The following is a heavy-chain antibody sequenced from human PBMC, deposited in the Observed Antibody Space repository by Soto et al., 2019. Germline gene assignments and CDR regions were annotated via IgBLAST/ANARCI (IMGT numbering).Heavy chain of an antibody. CDR1: GYTFTSYG. CDR2: ISAYNGNT. CDR3: ASEGPGRSGYYSARNWFAP. J-gene: IGHJ5*02. D-gene: IGHD3-22*01. Sequence: QVQLVQSGAEVKKPGASVKVSCKASGYTFTSYGISWVRQAPGQGREWMGWISAYNGNTNYAQKLQGRVTMTTDTSTSPAYMGLRSLRSDDTAVYYCASEGPGRSGYYSARNWFAPWGQGTLVTVSS. V-gene: IGHV1-18*01.